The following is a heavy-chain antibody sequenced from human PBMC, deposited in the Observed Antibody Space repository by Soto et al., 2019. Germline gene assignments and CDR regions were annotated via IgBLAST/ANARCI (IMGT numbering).Heavy chain of an antibody. CDR1: GFTFSNAW. CDR2: IKSKTDGGTT. Sequence: GGSLRLSCAASGFTFSNAWMSWVRQAPGKGLEWVGRIKSKTDGGTTDYAAPVKGRFTISRDDSKNTLYLQMNSLKTEDTAVYYCTTEGIVVVTAMPYYFDYWGQGTLVTVSS. D-gene: IGHD2-21*02. CDR3: TTEGIVVVTAMPYYFDY. V-gene: IGHV3-15*01. J-gene: IGHJ4*02.